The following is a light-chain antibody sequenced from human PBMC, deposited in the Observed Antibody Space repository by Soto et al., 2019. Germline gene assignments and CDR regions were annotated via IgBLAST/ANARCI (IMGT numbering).Light chain of an antibody. CDR1: SSNIGAGYD. CDR3: QSYDSSLSGYV. CDR2: CNS. Sequence: QSVLTQPPSVSEAPGQKVTISCTGSSSNIGAGYDVNWYHQLPGTAPKLLIHCNSNRPSGVPDRFSGSKSGTSASLAITGLQAEDETDYFCQSYDSSLSGYVFGTGTKVTVL. J-gene: IGLJ1*01. V-gene: IGLV1-40*01.